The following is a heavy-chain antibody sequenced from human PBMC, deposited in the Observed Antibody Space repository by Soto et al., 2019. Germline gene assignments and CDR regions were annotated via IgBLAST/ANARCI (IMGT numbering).Heavy chain of an antibody. V-gene: IGHV5-10-1*01. CDR3: ARRPLGYCSGGSCRYYYYYGMDV. CDR2: IDPSDSYT. CDR1: GYSFTSYW. J-gene: IGHJ6*02. D-gene: IGHD2-15*01. Sequence: GESLKISCNGSGYSFTSYWISWVRQMPGKGLEWMGRIDPSDSYTNYSPSFQGHVTISADKSISTAYLQWSSLKASDTAMYYCARRPLGYCSGGSCRYYYYYGMDVWGQGTTVTVSS.